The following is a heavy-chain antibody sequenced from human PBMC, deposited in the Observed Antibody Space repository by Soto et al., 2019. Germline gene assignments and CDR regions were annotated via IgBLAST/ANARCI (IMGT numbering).Heavy chain of an antibody. J-gene: IGHJ6*02. Sequence: ASVKVSCKASGYTFTSYGISWVRQAPGQGLEWMGWISAYNGNTNYAQKLQGRVTMTTDTSTSTAYMELRSLRSDDTAVYYCATAAQGSPVIRRGPRSQYYYYYGMDVWGQGTTVTVSS. CDR2: ISAYNGNT. CDR3: ATAAQGSPVIRRGPRSQYYYYYGMDV. D-gene: IGHD2-15*01. CDR1: GYTFTSYG. V-gene: IGHV1-18*01.